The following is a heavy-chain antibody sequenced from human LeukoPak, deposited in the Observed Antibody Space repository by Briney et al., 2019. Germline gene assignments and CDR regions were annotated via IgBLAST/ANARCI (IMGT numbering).Heavy chain of an antibody. CDR3: AREHYCSSTSCYVGYYYYYMDV. CDR2: IYYSGST. D-gene: IGHD2-2*01. J-gene: IGHJ6*03. V-gene: IGHV4-30-4*07. Sequence: PSETLSLTCAVSGGSISSGGYSWSWIRQPPGKGLEWIGYIYYSGSTYYNPSLKSRVTISVDTSKNQFSLKLSSVTAADTAVYYCAREHYCSSTSCYVGYYYYYMDVWGKGTTVTVSS. CDR1: GGSISSGGYS.